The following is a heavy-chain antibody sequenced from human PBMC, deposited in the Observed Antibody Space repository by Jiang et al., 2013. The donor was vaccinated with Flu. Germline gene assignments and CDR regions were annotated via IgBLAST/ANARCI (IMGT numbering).Heavy chain of an antibody. CDR1: GYTFTSYG. J-gene: IGHJ4*02. D-gene: IGHD4-11*01. V-gene: IGHV1-18*01. CDR2: ISSYSGDT. CDR3: ARDRTDHSNQRSFFVF. Sequence: SGAEVKKPGASVKVSCKASGYTFTSYGFTWVRQAPGQGLEWMGWISSYSGDTNYAQKFQGRVTMTTDTSTTTAYMELRGLTSDDTAVYYCARDRTDHSNQRSFFVFWGQGTLVTVSS.